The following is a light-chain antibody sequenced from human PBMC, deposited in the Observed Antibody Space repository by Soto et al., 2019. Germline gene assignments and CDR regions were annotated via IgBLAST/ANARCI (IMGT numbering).Light chain of an antibody. CDR2: GAS. CDR1: QSVSNKY. J-gene: IGKJ5*01. Sequence: EIVLTQSPGTLSLSPGERATLSCRASQSVSNKYLAWYQQKPGQAPRLLIYGASNRATGIPDRFSGSVSETDGTITITSLQHEDGAVYHCQQRSNWTPTFGQGTRLENK. V-gene: IGKV3D-20*02. CDR3: QQRSNWTPT.